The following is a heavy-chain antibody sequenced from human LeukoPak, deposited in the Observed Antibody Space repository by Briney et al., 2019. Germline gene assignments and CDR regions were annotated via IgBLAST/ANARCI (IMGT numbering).Heavy chain of an antibody. D-gene: IGHD6-19*01. Sequence: GGSLRLSCAASGFTFSSYEMNWVRQAPGKGLEWVSYISSGGSTIYYADSVKGRFTISRDNAKNSLYLQMNSLRAEDTAVYYCASYSSGWLRPFDYWGQGTLVTVSS. V-gene: IGHV3-48*03. CDR2: ISSGGSTI. J-gene: IGHJ4*02. CDR3: ASYSSGWLRPFDY. CDR1: GFTFSSYE.